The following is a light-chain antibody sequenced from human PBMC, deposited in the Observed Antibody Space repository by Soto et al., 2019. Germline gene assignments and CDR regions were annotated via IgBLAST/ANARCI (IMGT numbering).Light chain of an antibody. CDR3: PQNKSYSPRT. CDR2: DAS. Sequence: DIQMTQSPSTLSASVGDRVTITCRASQSISTSLAWYQQKPGKAPELLISDASRLESGVPSSYSGSGSGTEFTLTINSLQPYNFATYYFPQNKSYSPRTFGQGTKVEIK. V-gene: IGKV1-5*01. J-gene: IGKJ1*01. CDR1: QSISTS.